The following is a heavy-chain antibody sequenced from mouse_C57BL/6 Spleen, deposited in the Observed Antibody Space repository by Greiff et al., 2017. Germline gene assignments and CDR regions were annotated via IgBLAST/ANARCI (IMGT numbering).Heavy chain of an antibody. CDR3: AREETGTWAMDY. D-gene: IGHD4-1*01. J-gene: IGHJ4*01. CDR1: GYTFTSYW. Sequence: QVQLKQPGTELVKPGASVKLSCKASGYTFTSYWMHWVKQRPGQGLEWIGNINPSNGGTNYNEKFKSKATLTVDKSSSTAYMQLSSLTSEDSAVYYCAREETGTWAMDYWGQGTSVTVSS. CDR2: INPSNGGT. V-gene: IGHV1-53*01.